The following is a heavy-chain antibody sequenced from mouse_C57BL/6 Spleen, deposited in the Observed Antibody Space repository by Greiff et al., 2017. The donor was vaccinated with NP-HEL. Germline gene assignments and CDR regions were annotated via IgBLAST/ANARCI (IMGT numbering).Heavy chain of an antibody. CDR1: ASAFSSSW. V-gene: IGHV1-82*01. D-gene: IGHD2-12*01. Sequence: VKLQQSGPELVKPGASVKISCKASASAFSSSWMNWVKHRPGKGLEWIGRIYPGAGDTNYNGKFKGKATLTADKSSSTAYMHLSSLTAEDSAVYFCAAYERAMDYWGQGTSVTVSS. CDR2: IYPGAGDT. CDR3: AAYERAMDY. J-gene: IGHJ4*01.